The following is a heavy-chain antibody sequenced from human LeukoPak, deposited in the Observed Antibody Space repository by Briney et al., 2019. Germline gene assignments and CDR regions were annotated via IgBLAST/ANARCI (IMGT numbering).Heavy chain of an antibody. CDR1: GFTFSSYW. CDR2: INIAGSST. Sequence: GGSLRLSCAASGFTFSSYWMHWVRQAPGKGLVWVSRINIAGSSTIYADSVKGRFTISRDNAKNTLYLQMNSLRAEDTAVYYCARGGMANAPREHCYYGLDVWGQGTTVTVSS. V-gene: IGHV3-74*01. D-gene: IGHD5-24*01. CDR3: ARGGMANAPREHCYYGLDV. J-gene: IGHJ6*02.